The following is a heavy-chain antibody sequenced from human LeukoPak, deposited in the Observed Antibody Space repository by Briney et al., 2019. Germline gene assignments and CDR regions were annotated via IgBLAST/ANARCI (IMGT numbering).Heavy chain of an antibody. CDR2: INPNSGGT. V-gene: IGHV1-2*02. J-gene: IGHJ5*02. CDR3: AREYYGRALDP. CDR1: GYTFTGYY. Sequence: GASVKVSCKSSGYTFTGYYMRRVRQAPGQGLEWMGWINPNSGGTNFAQKFQGRVTMTRDTSISTAYMELSRLRSDDTAVYYCAREYYGRALDPWGQGTLVTVSS. D-gene: IGHD2-21*01.